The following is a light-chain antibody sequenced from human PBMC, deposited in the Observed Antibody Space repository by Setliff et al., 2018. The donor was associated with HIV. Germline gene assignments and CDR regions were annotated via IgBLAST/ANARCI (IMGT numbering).Light chain of an antibody. CDR2: EVK. CDR1: ASDVGGYNY. V-gene: IGLV2-14*01. CDR3: SSYAITNTLP. Sequence: QSALTQPASVSGSPGQSITISCTGTASDVGGYNYVSWYQQHPGKAPKLMIYEVKNRPSGVSDRFSGSKSGDTASLTISGLQPEDEADYYCSSYAITNTLPFGTGTKVTVL. J-gene: IGLJ1*01.